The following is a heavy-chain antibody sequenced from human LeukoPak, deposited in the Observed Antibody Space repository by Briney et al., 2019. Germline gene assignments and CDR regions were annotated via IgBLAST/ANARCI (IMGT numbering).Heavy chain of an antibody. J-gene: IGHJ6*02. V-gene: IGHV3-30-3*01. CDR3: ARDSSPAAIQPPRYYYYYYGMDV. CDR1: GFTFSSYT. D-gene: IGHD2-2*01. CDR2: ISYDGSNK. Sequence: GGSLRLSCAASGFTFSSYTMNWVRQAPGKGLEWVAVISYDGSNKYYADSVKGRFTISRDNSKNTLYLQMNSLRAEDTAVYYCARDSSPAAIQPPRYYYYYYGMDVWGRGTTVTVSS.